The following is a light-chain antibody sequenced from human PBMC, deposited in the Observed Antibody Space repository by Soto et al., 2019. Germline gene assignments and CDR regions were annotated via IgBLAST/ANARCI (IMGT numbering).Light chain of an antibody. V-gene: IGKV3-20*01. Sequence: EKMLTQSPATLSLSPGERSTRXFVASQSVSSNYLDWYHQKSGQAPRLLIYGASSRATGIPDRFSGSGSGTDFTLTISRLEPEDFAVYYCQQYGSSPITFGQGRRLEI. CDR3: QQYGSSPIT. CDR1: QSVSSNY. J-gene: IGKJ5*01. CDR2: GAS.